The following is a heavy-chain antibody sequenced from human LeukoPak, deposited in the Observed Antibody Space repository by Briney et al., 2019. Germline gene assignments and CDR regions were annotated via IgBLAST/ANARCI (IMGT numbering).Heavy chain of an antibody. Sequence: SETLSLTCTVSGGSLSGFYWSWIRQPPGKGLEWIGYVYYSGSTTYNPSLKSRVTISVDTSRNQFSLRLGSVTAADTAVYYCARSTTVTIRKPYYFDYWGQGTLVTVSS. CDR3: ARSTTVTIRKPYYFDY. CDR1: GGSLSGFY. D-gene: IGHD4-17*01. J-gene: IGHJ4*02. V-gene: IGHV4-59*01. CDR2: VYYSGST.